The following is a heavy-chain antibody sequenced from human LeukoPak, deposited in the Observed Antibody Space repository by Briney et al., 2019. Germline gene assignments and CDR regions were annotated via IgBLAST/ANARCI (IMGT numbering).Heavy chain of an antibody. D-gene: IGHD3-22*01. Sequence: GGSLRLSCAASGFTFISYGRHWVRQAPGKGLEWVAVIWYDGSNKYYADSVKGRFTISRDNSKNTLYLQMNSLRAEDTAVYYCARDVDSSGYFDYWGQGTLVTVSS. V-gene: IGHV3-33*01. CDR1: GFTFISYG. CDR3: ARDVDSSGYFDY. CDR2: IWYDGSNK. J-gene: IGHJ4*02.